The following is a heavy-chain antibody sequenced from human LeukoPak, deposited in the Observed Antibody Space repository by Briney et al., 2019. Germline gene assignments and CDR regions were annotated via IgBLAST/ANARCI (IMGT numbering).Heavy chain of an antibody. CDR2: IYYTGNT. D-gene: IGHD1-26*01. CDR3: ARDQYYDAFDI. J-gene: IGHJ3*02. Sequence: SETLSLTCTVSGGSISSSYYWSWIRQPPGKGLEWIGFIYYTGNTNYNPSLKSRVTISVDTSKNQFSLKLSSVTAADTAMYYCARDQYYDAFDIAGQGTMVIVST. V-gene: IGHV4-59*01. CDR1: GGSISSSYY.